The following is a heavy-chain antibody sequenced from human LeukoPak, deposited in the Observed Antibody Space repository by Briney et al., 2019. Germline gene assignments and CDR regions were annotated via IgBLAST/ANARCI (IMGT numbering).Heavy chain of an antibody. CDR2: ISSGGGTT. CDR3: TKDLRAAAPYYFDY. Sequence: PGGSLRLSCAASGFTFSSYAMSWVRQAPGKGLEWVSGISSGGGTTYYADSVKGRFTISRDNSINTLYLQVSSLRAEDTAVYYCTKDLRAAAPYYFDYWGQGALVTVSS. J-gene: IGHJ4*02. V-gene: IGHV3-23*01. D-gene: IGHD6-13*01. CDR1: GFTFSSYA.